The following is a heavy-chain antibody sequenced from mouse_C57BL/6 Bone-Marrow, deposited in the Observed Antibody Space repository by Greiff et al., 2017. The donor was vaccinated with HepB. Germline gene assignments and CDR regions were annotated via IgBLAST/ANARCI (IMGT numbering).Heavy chain of an antibody. Sequence: VQLQQPGAELVKPGASVKLSCKASGYTFTSYWMQWVKQRPGQGLEWIGEIDPTDSYTNYNQKFKGKATLTVDTSSSTTYMQLSSLTSEDSAVYYCARGTNWDRGDYWGQGTTLTVSS. CDR2: IDPTDSYT. V-gene: IGHV1-50*01. J-gene: IGHJ2*01. CDR3: ARGTNWDRGDY. CDR1: GYTFTSYW. D-gene: IGHD4-1*02.